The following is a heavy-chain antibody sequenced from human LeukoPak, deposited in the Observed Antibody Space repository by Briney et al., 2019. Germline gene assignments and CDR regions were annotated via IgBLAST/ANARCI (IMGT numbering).Heavy chain of an antibody. CDR1: GFTVSSNY. D-gene: IGHD3-22*01. Sequence: GGSLRLSCAASGFTVSSNYMSWVRQAPGKGLEWLAVIRGSGASTNYADSVKGRFTISRDNSKNTLYLQMNSLRAEDTAFYYCTKDLTVQIWLLGYDSWGQGTLVTVAS. CDR3: TKDLTVQIWLLGYDS. V-gene: IGHV3-53*01. J-gene: IGHJ1*01. CDR2: IRGSGAST.